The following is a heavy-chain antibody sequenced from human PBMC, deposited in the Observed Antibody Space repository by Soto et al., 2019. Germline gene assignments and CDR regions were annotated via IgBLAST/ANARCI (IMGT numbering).Heavy chain of an antibody. CDR2: IYYSGST. Sequence: QVQLQESGPGLVKPSQTLSLTCTVSGGSISSGGCYWSWIRQHPGKGLEWIGYIYYSGSTYYNPSLKSRVTMSVDTSKNQFSLKLSSVTAADTAVYYCAGIGYCSGGSCYSLREDPTMDYYYMDVWGKGTTVTVSS. V-gene: IGHV4-31*03. J-gene: IGHJ6*03. CDR1: GGSISSGGCY. D-gene: IGHD2-15*01. CDR3: AGIGYCSGGSCYSLREDPTMDYYYMDV.